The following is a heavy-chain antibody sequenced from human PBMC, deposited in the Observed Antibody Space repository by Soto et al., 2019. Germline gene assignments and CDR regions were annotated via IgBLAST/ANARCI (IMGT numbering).Heavy chain of an antibody. Sequence: QLQLQESGPGLLKPSETLSLTCTVSGGSISARHTYCGWIRQPPGKGLEWIGSFYDSGSTYYNPSLKCRVYISVDSSKNQCSLTWASLTAADTAVYYCARAPDSWGQGTLVTVSS. J-gene: IGHJ4*02. CDR3: ARAPDS. CDR1: GGSISARHTY. V-gene: IGHV4-39*01. CDR2: FYDSGST.